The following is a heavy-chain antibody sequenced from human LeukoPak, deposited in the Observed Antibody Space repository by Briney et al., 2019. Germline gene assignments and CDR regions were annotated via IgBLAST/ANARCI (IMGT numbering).Heavy chain of an antibody. CDR1: GGSISSYY. V-gene: IGHV4-59*01. J-gene: IGHJ3*02. Sequence: PSETLSLTCTVSGGSISSYYWSCIRQPPGKGLEWIGYIYYSGSTNYNPSLKSRVTISVDTSKNQFSLKLSSVTAADTAVYYCARGLLSRAFDIWGQGTMVTVSS. CDR3: ARGLLSRAFDI. D-gene: IGHD2-2*01. CDR2: IYYSGST.